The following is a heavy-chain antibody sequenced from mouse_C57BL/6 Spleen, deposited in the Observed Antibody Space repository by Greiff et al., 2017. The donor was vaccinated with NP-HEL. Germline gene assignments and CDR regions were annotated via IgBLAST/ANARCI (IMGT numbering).Heavy chain of an antibody. Sequence: QVQLQQSGAELVKPGASVKLSCKASGYTFTEYSIHWVKQRSGQGLEWIGWFYPGSGSTKYNEKFKDKATLTADKSSSTVYMELSRLTSEDSAIYFCARHEDTTTVVGVPHFDYWGQGTTLTVSS. J-gene: IGHJ2*01. CDR1: GYTFTEYS. CDR2: FYPGSGST. V-gene: IGHV1-62-2*01. D-gene: IGHD1-1*01. CDR3: ARHEDTTTVVGVPHFDY.